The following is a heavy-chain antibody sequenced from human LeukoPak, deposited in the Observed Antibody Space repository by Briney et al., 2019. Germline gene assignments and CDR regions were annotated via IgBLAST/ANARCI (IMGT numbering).Heavy chain of an antibody. D-gene: IGHD5-24*01. CDR2: ISSGSSTI. J-gene: IGHJ6*03. CDR3: ARGYMKGMDV. V-gene: IGHV3-48*01. CDR1: GFTFSVYA. Sequence: GGSLRLSCAASGFTFSVYAMSWVRQAPGKGLEWLSYISSGSSTIYYADSVKGRFTISRDNAKNSLYLQMNSLRAEDTAVYFCARGYMKGMDVWGKGTTVTVSS.